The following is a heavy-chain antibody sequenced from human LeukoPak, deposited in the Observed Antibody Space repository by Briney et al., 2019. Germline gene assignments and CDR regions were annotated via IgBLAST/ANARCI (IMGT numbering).Heavy chain of an antibody. CDR3: ARAVYYDILTGLVGGNWFDP. CDR1: GYTFTSYG. V-gene: IGHV1-18*01. D-gene: IGHD3-9*01. Sequence: ASVEVSCKASGYTFTSYGISWVRQAPGQGLEWMGWISAYNGNTNYAQKLQGRVTMTTDTSTSTAYMELRSLRSDDTAVYYCARAVYYDILTGLVGGNWFDPWGQGTLVTVSS. CDR2: ISAYNGNT. J-gene: IGHJ5*02.